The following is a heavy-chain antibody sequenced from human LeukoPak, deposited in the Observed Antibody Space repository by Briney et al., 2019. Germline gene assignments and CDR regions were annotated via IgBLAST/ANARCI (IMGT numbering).Heavy chain of an antibody. D-gene: IGHD3-16*01. CDR1: GFTFSSYA. V-gene: IGHV3-30-3*01. CDR3: ARNQQLGGHSYYYYGMDV. CDR2: IPHDGSNK. J-gene: IGHJ6*02. Sequence: GGSLRLSCAVSGFTFSSYAMHWVRQAPGKGLEWVAVIPHDGSNKYYVDSVKGWFTISRDNSKNTLYLQMNSLRADDTAIYYCARNQQLGGHSYYYYGMDVWGQGTTVTVSS.